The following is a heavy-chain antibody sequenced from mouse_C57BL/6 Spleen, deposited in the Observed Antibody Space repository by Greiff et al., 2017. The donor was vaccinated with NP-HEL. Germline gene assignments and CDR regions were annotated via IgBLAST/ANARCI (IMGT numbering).Heavy chain of an antibody. J-gene: IGHJ4*01. CDR2: ISYDGSN. D-gene: IGHD1-2*01. CDR1: GYSITSGYY. Sequence: VQLKESGPGLVKPSQSLSLTCSFTGYSITSGYYWNWIRQFPGNKLEWMGYISYDGSNNYNPSLKNRISITRDTSKNQFFLKLNSVTTEDTATYYCAREATLDAMDYWGQGTSVTVSS. V-gene: IGHV3-6*01. CDR3: AREATLDAMDY.